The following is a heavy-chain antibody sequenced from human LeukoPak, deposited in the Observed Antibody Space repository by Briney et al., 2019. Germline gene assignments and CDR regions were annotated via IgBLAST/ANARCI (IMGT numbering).Heavy chain of an antibody. CDR3: ARENLSGYDVGYSWFDP. D-gene: IGHD5-12*01. CDR1: GGSISTYY. V-gene: IGHV4-59*01. CDR2: IYYSGST. J-gene: IGHJ5*02. Sequence: PSETLSLTCTVSGGSISTYYWTWIRQPPGKGLEWIGCIYYSGSTKYSPSLKSRVTISVDTSKSQFSLKLSSVTAADTAVYYCARENLSGYDVGYSWFDPWGQGTLVTVSS.